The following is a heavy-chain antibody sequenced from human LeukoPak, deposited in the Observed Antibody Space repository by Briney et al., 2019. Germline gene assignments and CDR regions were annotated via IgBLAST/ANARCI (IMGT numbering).Heavy chain of an antibody. CDR2: IKQDGSEK. Sequence: QSGGALRLSCAASGFTFSSYWMSWVRQAPGKGLEWVANIKQDGSEKCYVDSVKGRFTISRDNAKNSLYLQMNSLRAEDTAVYYCARESFNFDWFRYYYYGMDVWGQGTTVTVSS. J-gene: IGHJ6*02. V-gene: IGHV3-7*01. CDR1: GFTFSSYW. D-gene: IGHD3-9*01. CDR3: ARESFNFDWFRYYYYGMDV.